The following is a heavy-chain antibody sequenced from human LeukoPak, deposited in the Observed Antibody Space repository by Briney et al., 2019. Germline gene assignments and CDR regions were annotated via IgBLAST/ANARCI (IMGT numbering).Heavy chain of an antibody. CDR2: IIPIFGIA. Sequence: SVKVSCKASGGTFSSYAISWVRQAPGQGLEWTGGIIPIFGIANYAQKFQGRVTITADKSTSTAYMELSSLRSEDTAVYYCARDQVAGTGWFDYWGQGTLVTVSS. D-gene: IGHD6-19*01. CDR3: ARDQVAGTGWFDY. J-gene: IGHJ4*02. V-gene: IGHV1-69*17. CDR1: GGTFSSYA.